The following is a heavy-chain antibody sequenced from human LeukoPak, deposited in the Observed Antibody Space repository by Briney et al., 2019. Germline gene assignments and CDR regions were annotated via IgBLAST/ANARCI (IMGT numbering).Heavy chain of an antibody. J-gene: IGHJ4*02. D-gene: IGHD3-3*01. V-gene: IGHV3-7*01. Sequence: GGSLRLSCAASGFTFSTYLMSWVRQAPGKGLEWVANIKQDGSEKYYADSVKGRFTISRDNAKNSLYLQMNSLRAEDTAVYYCAREGYDFCSGYSFYFDYWGQVTLVTVSS. CDR3: AREGYDFCSGYSFYFDY. CDR1: GFTFSTYL. CDR2: IKQDGSEK.